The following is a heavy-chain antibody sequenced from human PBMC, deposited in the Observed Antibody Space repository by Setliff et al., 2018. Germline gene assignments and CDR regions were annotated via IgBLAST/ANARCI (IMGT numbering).Heavy chain of an antibody. CDR3: VDTATYYCARIPEDSVILPAVSPYYYYYMDV. V-gene: IGHV3-7*01. D-gene: IGHD2-2*01. CDR1: GFTFSNYW. CDR2: IKEEGSEK. J-gene: IGHJ6*03. Sequence: GGSLRLSCAASGFTFSNYWMTWVRQAPGKVLEWVANIKEEGSEKYSVNSVKGRFTVSRDNAKSVLYLQMSGQVVLTLTNVDPVDTATYYCARIPEDSVILPAVSPYYYYYMDVWGKGTTVTVSS.